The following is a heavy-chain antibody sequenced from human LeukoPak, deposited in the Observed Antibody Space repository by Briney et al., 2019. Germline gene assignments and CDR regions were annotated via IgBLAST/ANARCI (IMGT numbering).Heavy chain of an antibody. D-gene: IGHD5-24*01. CDR1: GGSFSGYY. Sequence: SETLSLTCAVYGGSFSGYYWSWIRQPPGKGLEWIGEINHSGSTNYNPSLKSRVTISVDTSKNQFSLKLSSVTAADTAVYYRARSRWLQFGGALDYWGQGTLVTVSS. J-gene: IGHJ4*02. CDR2: INHSGST. V-gene: IGHV4-34*01. CDR3: ARSRWLQFGGALDY.